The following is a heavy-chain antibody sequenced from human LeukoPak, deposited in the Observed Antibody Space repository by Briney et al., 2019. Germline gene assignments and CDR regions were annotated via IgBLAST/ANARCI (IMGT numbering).Heavy chain of an antibody. D-gene: IGHD3-22*01. J-gene: IGHJ4*02. Sequence: ASVKVSCKASGYTFTGYYMHWVRQAPGQGLEWMGWINPNSSGTNYAQKFQGRVTMTRDTSISTAYMELSRLRSDDTAVYYCARDTGDSSGYYLGYWGQGTLVTVSS. CDR1: GYTFTGYY. V-gene: IGHV1-2*02. CDR2: INPNSSGT. CDR3: ARDTGDSSGYYLGY.